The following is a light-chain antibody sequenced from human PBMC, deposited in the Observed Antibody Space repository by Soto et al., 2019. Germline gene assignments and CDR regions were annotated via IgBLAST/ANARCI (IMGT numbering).Light chain of an antibody. Sequence: DFQMTQSPSTLSAYVGDRVIITSRASQNLNNWLAWYQRRPGKAPKLLIYKVSNLESGVPSRFSGSGSGTEFTLTINSLQPDDFATYYCQQYYGPWTFGQGTTVE. V-gene: IGKV1-5*03. CDR2: KVS. J-gene: IGKJ1*01. CDR3: QQYYGPWT. CDR1: QNLNNW.